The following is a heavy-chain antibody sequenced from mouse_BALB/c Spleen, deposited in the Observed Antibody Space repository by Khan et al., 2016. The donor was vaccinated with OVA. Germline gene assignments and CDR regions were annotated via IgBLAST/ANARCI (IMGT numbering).Heavy chain of an antibody. CDR1: GFSLTSYD. CDR3: AREGLDALEY. Sequence: VELVESGPGLVAPSPSLSITCTVSGFSLTSYDVYWIRQPPGKGLECLGVIGAGGSTNYNSAIMRRLSSSKVYSKSQVFIKINSLQADDTAMYYCAREGLDALEYWGKGTLVNVSA. V-gene: IGHV2-9*02. J-gene: IGHJ3*01. D-gene: IGHD3-1*01. CDR2: IGAGGST.